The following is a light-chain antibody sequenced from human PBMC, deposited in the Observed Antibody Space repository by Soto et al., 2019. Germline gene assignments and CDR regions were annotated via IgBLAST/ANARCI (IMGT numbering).Light chain of an antibody. CDR2: GAF. CDR1: QSASTSF. J-gene: IGKJ5*01. CDR3: QQYGNSIPIT. Sequence: EVVLTQSPGTLPLSPGERATLSCRASQSASTSFLAWYQQKPGQAPRLLIYGAFSRATGIPDRFSGSGSGTDFTLTISRLEPEDFAVYYCQQYGNSIPITFGQGTRLEIK. V-gene: IGKV3-20*01.